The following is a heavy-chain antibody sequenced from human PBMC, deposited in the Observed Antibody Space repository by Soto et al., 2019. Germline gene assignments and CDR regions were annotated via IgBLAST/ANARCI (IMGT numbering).Heavy chain of an antibody. D-gene: IGHD5-18*01. J-gene: IGHJ6*02. CDR2: IYYSGNT. Sequence: TLSLTCTVSGGSIRSGGYYWSWVRQNTRRDLEWIGNIYYSGNTYYNPFIKSRLTISVYTSKNQLPLNLSSVTAADPAVYYCARDRLMATAGTARHYFGLDVWGQGTTVTVSS. CDR3: ARDRLMATAGTARHYFGLDV. V-gene: IGHV4-31*03. CDR1: GGSIRSGGYY.